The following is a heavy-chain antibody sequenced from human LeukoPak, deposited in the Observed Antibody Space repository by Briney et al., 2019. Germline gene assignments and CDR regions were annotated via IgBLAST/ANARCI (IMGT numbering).Heavy chain of an antibody. Sequence: PSQTLSLTCTVSGGSISSGGYYWSWIRQHLGKGLEWIGYIYYSGSTYYNPSLKSRVTISVDRSKNQSSLKLSSVTAADTAVYYCAREKLGGSLDYWGQGTLVTVSS. D-gene: IGHD6-6*01. CDR3: AREKLGGSLDY. J-gene: IGHJ4*02. CDR2: IYYSGST. V-gene: IGHV4-31*03. CDR1: GGSISSGGYY.